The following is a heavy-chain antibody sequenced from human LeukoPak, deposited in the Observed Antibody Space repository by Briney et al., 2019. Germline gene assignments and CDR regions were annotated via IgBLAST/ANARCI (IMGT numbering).Heavy chain of an antibody. CDR2: IMPLFGTA. Sequence: ASVKVSCKTSGGTFNNSAISWVRQAPGQGLEWLGGIMPLFGTAGYAQKFQGRVTINKDEYTRTVYLELTSLTSDDTALYYCARDVHGDYGSGWFDPWGQGTLVSVSS. CDR3: ARDVHGDYGSGWFDP. J-gene: IGHJ5*02. D-gene: IGHD4-17*01. CDR1: GGTFNNSA. V-gene: IGHV1-69*05.